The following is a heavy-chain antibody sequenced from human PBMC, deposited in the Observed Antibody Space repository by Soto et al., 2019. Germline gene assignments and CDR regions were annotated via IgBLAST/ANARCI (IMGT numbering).Heavy chain of an antibody. CDR3: ARVAVAARPRWYNWFDP. Sequence: ASVKVSCKTSGYTFSDYDINWVRQATGQGLEWIGWMNPNSGETVYAQKFQGRVTMTRGVSLTTAYLELSSLRSADTAVYYCARVAVAARPRWYNWFDPWGQGTLVTVSS. CDR2: MNPNSGET. V-gene: IGHV1-8*02. CDR1: GYTFSDYD. D-gene: IGHD2-15*01. J-gene: IGHJ5*02.